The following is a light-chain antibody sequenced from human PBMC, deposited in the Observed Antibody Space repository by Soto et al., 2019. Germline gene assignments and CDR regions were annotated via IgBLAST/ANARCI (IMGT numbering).Light chain of an antibody. CDR2: VAS. CDR1: QSVNNNY. Sequence: EIVLTQSPGTLSLSPGERATLSCRASQSVNNNYLAWYQQKPGQPPRLLIYVASSRAIGIPDRFSGGGSGIDFTLTISRLEPEDFAVYYCHQYGISYTFGPGTKVDIK. V-gene: IGKV3-20*01. J-gene: IGKJ3*01. CDR3: HQYGISYT.